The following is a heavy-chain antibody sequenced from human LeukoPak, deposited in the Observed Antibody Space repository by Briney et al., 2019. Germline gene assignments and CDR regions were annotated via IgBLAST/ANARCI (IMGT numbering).Heavy chain of an antibody. Sequence: GGSLRLSCAASGFTFSSYGMSWVRQAPGKGLEWVSSITGSGGSTYYADSVKGRFTISRDNSKNTLYLQMNSLRAEDTAVYYCARGYSYGDFDYWGQGTLVTVSS. CDR3: ARGYSYGDFDY. CDR2: ITGSGGST. J-gene: IGHJ4*02. CDR1: GFTFSSYG. D-gene: IGHD5-18*01. V-gene: IGHV3-23*01.